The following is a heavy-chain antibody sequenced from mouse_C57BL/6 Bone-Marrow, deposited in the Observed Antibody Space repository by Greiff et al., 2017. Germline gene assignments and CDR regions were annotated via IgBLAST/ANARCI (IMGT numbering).Heavy chain of an antibody. CDR3: SRGLLRYRY. CDR2: IYPRSGNT. V-gene: IGHV1-81*01. CDR1: GYTFTSYG. J-gene: IGHJ2*01. Sequence: QVQLKESGAELARPGASVKLSCQASGYTFTSYGIRWVKQRTGQGLEWIGEIYPRSGNTYYNEKFKGKATLTADKSSSTAYRELRSLTSEVSAVYFCSRGLLRYRYWGQGTTLTVSS. D-gene: IGHD1-1*01.